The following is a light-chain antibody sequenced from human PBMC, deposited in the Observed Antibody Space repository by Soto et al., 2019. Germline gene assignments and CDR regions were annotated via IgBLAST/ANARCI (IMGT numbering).Light chain of an antibody. CDR3: QQYGSSSWT. V-gene: IGKV3-20*01. J-gene: IGKJ1*01. CDR2: GAS. Sequence: EIVLTQSPGTLSLSPGERATLSCRASQSVSSSYLAWYQQKPGQAPRLLIYGASSRATGIADRFSGSVSGTDFTLTISRLEPEDCAVYYCQQYGSSSWTFGQGTKVEIK. CDR1: QSVSSSY.